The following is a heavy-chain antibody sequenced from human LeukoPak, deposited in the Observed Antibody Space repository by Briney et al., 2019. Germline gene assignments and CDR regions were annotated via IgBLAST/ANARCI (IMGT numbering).Heavy chain of an antibody. V-gene: IGHV5-51*01. CDR3: ARTGAFDI. Sequence: GGSLRLSCKGSGYSFTSYWIAWVRQMPGKGLECMGIIYPGDSDTRYSPSFQGQVTISVDKSISTAYLQWSSLKASDTAMYYCARTGAFDIWGQGTMVTVSS. CDR1: GYSFTSYW. CDR2: IYPGDSDT. J-gene: IGHJ3*02.